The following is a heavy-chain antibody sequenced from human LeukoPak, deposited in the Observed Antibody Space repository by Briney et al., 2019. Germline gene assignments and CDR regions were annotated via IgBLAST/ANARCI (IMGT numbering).Heavy chain of an antibody. J-gene: IGHJ4*02. CDR2: IIPIFGTA. D-gene: IGHD2-15*01. Sequence: RASVKVSCKASGGTFSSYAISWVRQAPGQGLEWMGGIIPIFGTANYAQKSQGRVTITADESTSTAYMELSSLRSEDTAVYYCARVGRFVVGGFDYWGQGTLVTVSS. CDR3: ARVGRFVVGGFDY. CDR1: GGTFSSYA. V-gene: IGHV1-69*13.